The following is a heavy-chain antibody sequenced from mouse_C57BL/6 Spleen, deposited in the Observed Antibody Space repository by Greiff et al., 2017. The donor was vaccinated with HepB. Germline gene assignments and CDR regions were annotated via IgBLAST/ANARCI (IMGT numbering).Heavy chain of an antibody. Sequence: EVHLVESGGGLVKPGGSLKLSCAASGFTFSDYGMHWVRQAPEKGLEWVAYISSGSSTIYYADTVTGRFTLSRDNAKNTLFLQRTSLRSEDTAMYYGARGRLNETTLYACWGQETLVTVAA. CDR3: ARGRLNETTLYAC. V-gene: IGHV5-17*01. CDR2: ISSGSSTI. J-gene: IGHJ3*01. D-gene: IGHD1-3*01. CDR1: GFTFSDYG.